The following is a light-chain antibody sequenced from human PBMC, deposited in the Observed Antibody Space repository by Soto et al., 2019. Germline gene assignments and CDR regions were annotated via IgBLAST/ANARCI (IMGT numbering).Light chain of an antibody. V-gene: IGLV2-14*01. J-gene: IGLJ1*01. CDR2: DVS. CDR3: SSYTSSSTRV. CDR1: SSDVGGYNY. Sequence: QSALTQPASVSGSPGQSITISRTGTSSDVGGYNYVSWYQQHPGKAPKLMIYDVSNRPSGVSNRFSGSKSGNTASLTISELQAEDEADYYCSSYTSSSTRVFGTGTKVTVL.